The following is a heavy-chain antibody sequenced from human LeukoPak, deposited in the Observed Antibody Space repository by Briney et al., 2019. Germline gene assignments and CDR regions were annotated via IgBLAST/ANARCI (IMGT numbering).Heavy chain of an antibody. CDR2: ISWNSGSI. CDR3: ARGGGMGHYYYYMDV. D-gene: IGHD5-24*01. Sequence: GGSLRLSCAASGFTFDDYAMHWVRQAPGKGLEWVSGISWNSGSIGYADSVKGRFTISRDNAKNSLYLQMNSLRAEDTALYYCARGGGMGHYYYYMDVWGKGTTITISS. J-gene: IGHJ6*03. CDR1: GFTFDDYA. V-gene: IGHV3-9*01.